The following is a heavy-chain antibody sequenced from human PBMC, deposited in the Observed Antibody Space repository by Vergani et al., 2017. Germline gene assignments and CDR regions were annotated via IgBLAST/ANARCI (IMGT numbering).Heavy chain of an antibody. CDR3: TRHGRSGWAGYCQH. CDR2: IYYTGTT. J-gene: IGHJ1*01. Sequence: QLQLQESGPGLVQPSETLSLTCTVSGVSIGSNSYYWGWLRQPPGKGLEWIGTIYYTGTTYYNEAHKSRLTISVDTSKNQFSLNLTSVTAADTAVYYCTRHGRSGWAGYCQHWGQGTLVTASS. V-gene: IGHV4-39*01. CDR1: GVSIGSNSYY. D-gene: IGHD6-19*01.